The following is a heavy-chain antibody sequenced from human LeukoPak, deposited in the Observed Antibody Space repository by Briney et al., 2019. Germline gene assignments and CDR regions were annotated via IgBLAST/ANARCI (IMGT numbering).Heavy chain of an antibody. CDR2: ISSTGGTI. Sequence: GGSLRLSCAASGFTFSDYYMNWIRQAPGKGLEWISYISSTGGTIYYADSVKGRFTISRDNSKNTLYLQMNSLRAEDTAVYYCAKEGRYGEYFDYWGQGTLVTVSS. CDR3: AKEGRYGEYFDY. D-gene: IGHD4-17*01. J-gene: IGHJ4*02. V-gene: IGHV3-11*04. CDR1: GFTFSDYY.